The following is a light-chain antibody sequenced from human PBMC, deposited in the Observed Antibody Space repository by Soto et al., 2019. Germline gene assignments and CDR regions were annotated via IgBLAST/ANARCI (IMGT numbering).Light chain of an antibody. CDR3: SSYTTSNTRQIV. J-gene: IGLJ1*01. CDR1: SSDVGGYNY. Sequence: QSVLTQPASVSGSPGQSITISCTGTSSDVGGYNYVSWYQHHPGKAPKLLIYDVSNRPSGVSNRFSGSMSDNTASLTISGLQFEDEADYYCSSYTTSNTRQIVFGTGTKVTVL. V-gene: IGLV2-14*03. CDR2: DVS.